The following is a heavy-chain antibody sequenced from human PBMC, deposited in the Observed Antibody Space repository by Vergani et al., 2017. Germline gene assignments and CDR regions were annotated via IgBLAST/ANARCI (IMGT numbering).Heavy chain of an antibody. V-gene: IGHV3-21*01. CDR2: ISSSSSYI. Sequence: EVQLVESGGGLVKPGGSLRLSCAASGFTFSSYSMNWVRQAPGKGLEWVSSISSSSSYIYYADSVKGRFTISRDNAQTSLYLQMNSLRAEDTAVYYCARDSPRGNDNEGVSGFDPWGQGTLVTVSS. D-gene: IGHD3-16*01. CDR3: ARDSPRGNDNEGVSGFDP. J-gene: IGHJ5*02. CDR1: GFTFSSYS.